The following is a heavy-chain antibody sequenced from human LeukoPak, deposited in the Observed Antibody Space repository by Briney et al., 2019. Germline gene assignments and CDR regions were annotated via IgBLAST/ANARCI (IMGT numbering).Heavy chain of an antibody. CDR1: EFRFGRDW. Sequence: GGSLRLSCVASEFRFGRDWISWVRQAPGKGLEWVACIKQDGSEEYYVGSVRGRFTVSVDNGKNSLYLQMNSLRAEATARYYCATLDTTKSVFWGRGTAVTVSS. J-gene: IGHJ1*01. CDR3: ATLDTTKSVF. D-gene: IGHD5-18*01. V-gene: IGHV3-7*01. CDR2: IKQDGSEE.